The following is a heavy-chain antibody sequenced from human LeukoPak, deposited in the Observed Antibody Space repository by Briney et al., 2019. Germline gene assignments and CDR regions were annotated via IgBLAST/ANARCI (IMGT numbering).Heavy chain of an antibody. Sequence: GGSLRLSCAASGFTFSSYWMHRVRQAPGKGLVWVSRINSDGSGTTYADSVKGRFTISRDNAKNTLYLQMNSLRAEDTAVYYCARDSPSAVAGNWGQGTLVTVSS. J-gene: IGHJ4*02. CDR1: GFTFSSYW. CDR2: INSDGSGT. CDR3: ARDSPSAVAGN. V-gene: IGHV3-74*03. D-gene: IGHD6-19*01.